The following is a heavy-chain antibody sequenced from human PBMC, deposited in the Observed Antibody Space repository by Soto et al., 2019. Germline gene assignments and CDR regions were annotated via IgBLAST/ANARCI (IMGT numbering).Heavy chain of an antibody. Sequence: SETLSLTCTVSGGSISSSSYYWGWIRQPPGKELEWIGSIYYSGSTYYNPSLKSRVTISVDTSKNQFSLKLSSVTAADTAVYYCARRLYYDSSGFEGGGMDVWGQGTTVT. CDR1: GGSISSSSYY. D-gene: IGHD3-22*01. CDR3: ARRLYYDSSGFEGGGMDV. J-gene: IGHJ6*02. CDR2: IYYSGST. V-gene: IGHV4-39*01.